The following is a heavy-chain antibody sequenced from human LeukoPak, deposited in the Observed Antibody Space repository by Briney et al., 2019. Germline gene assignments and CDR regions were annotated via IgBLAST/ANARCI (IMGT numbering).Heavy chain of an antibody. V-gene: IGHV3-30*01. CDR2: ISYDGSNK. J-gene: IGHJ6*03. CDR3: ARDRVTIFGVARYYYYYMDV. Sequence: GGSLRLSCAASGFTFSSYAMHWVRQAPGKGLEWVAVISYDGSNKNYADSVKGRFTISRDNSKNTLYLQMNSLRAEDTAVYYCARDRVTIFGVARYYYYYMDVWGKGTTVTVSS. CDR1: GFTFSSYA. D-gene: IGHD3-3*01.